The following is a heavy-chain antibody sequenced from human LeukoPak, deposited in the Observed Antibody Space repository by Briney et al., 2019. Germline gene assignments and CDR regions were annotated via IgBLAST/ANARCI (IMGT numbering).Heavy chain of an antibody. CDR3: ATLHYGDFDY. J-gene: IGHJ4*02. V-gene: IGHV3-74*01. D-gene: IGHD4-17*01. Sequence: TGGSLRLSCAASGFTFSSYWIHWVRQAPGQGPVWVSRINPEATTISYADSVKGRFTISRDNAKNTLYLQMNSLRAEDTAVYYCATLHYGDFDYWGQGTLLTVSS. CDR1: GFTFSSYW. CDR2: INPEATTI.